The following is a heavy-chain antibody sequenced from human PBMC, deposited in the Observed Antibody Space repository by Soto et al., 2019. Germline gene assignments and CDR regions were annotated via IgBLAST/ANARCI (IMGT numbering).Heavy chain of an antibody. CDR1: GGSISSYY. Sequence: SETLSLTCTVSGGSISSYYWSWIRQPPGKGLEWIGYIYYSGSTNYNPSLKSRVTISVDTSKNQFSLKLSSVTAADTAVYYCARHPGGYCSGGSCPPRYYFDYWGQGTLVTVSS. D-gene: IGHD2-15*01. CDR3: ARHPGGYCSGGSCPPRYYFDY. CDR2: IYYSGST. V-gene: IGHV4-59*08. J-gene: IGHJ4*02.